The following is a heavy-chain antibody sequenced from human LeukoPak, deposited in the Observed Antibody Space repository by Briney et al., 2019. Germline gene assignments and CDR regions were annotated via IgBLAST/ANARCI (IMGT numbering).Heavy chain of an antibody. J-gene: IGHJ6*03. V-gene: IGHV1-18*01. CDR2: VSAYNGNT. Sequence: ASVKLSCKASGYTFTSYGISWVRQAPGQGLEWMGWVSAYNGNTNYAQKLQGRVTMTTDTSKSTAYMELRSLRSDDTAVYYCARNKFGTGVYMDGWGKGTTVTVSS. CDR1: GYTFTSYG. D-gene: IGHD1-1*01. CDR3: ARNKFGTGVYMDG.